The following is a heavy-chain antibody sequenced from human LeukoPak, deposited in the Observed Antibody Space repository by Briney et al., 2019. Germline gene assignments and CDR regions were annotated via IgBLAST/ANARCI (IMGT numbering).Heavy chain of an antibody. Sequence: SETLSLTCTVSGYSISSGYYWGWIRPPPGKGLEWIGSIYHSGSTYYNPSLKSRVTISVDTSKNQFSLKLSSVTAADTAVYYCARDGHRRYYYDSSGYYRGDYWGQGTLVTVSS. D-gene: IGHD3-22*01. J-gene: IGHJ4*02. CDR3: ARDGHRRYYYDSSGYYRGDY. CDR2: IYHSGST. V-gene: IGHV4-38-2*02. CDR1: GYSISSGYY.